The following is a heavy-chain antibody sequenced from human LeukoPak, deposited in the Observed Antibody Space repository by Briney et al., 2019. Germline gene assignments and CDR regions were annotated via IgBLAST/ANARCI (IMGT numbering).Heavy chain of an antibody. CDR3: ARLLLWFGESTDY. V-gene: IGHV1-2*02. CDR2: INPNSGGT. CDR1: GYTFTGYY. J-gene: IGHJ4*02. Sequence: ASVKLSCKASGYTFTGYYMHWVRQAPGQGLEWMGWINPNSGGTNYAQKFQGRVTMTRDTSISTAYMELSRLRSDDTAVYYCARLLLWFGESTDYWGQGTMVTVSS. D-gene: IGHD3-10*01.